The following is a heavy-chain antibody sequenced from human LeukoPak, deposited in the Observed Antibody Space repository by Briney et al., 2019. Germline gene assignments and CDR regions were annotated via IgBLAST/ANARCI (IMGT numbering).Heavy chain of an antibody. CDR3: ARDSSGAFDI. CDR1: RFTFSSYW. D-gene: IGHD6-25*01. Sequence: GGSLRLSCAASRFTFSSYWMSWVRQAPGKGLEWVANINQDVCEMYYVDSVKGRFTISRDNANNLLYLQMNSLKTEDTAVYYCARDSSGAFDIWGQGTMVTVSS. J-gene: IGHJ3*02. CDR2: INQDVCEM. V-gene: IGHV3-7*01.